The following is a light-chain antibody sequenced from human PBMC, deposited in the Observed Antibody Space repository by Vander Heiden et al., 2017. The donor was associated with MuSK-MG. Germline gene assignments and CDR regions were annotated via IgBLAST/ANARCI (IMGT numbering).Light chain of an antibody. CDR1: SSNIGSGYD. V-gene: IGLV1-40*01. CDR2: GNT. J-gene: IGLJ2*01. CDR3: QSYDSSLSGSL. Sequence: QSVLTQPPSVSGAPGQRVTISCPGSSSNIGSGYDVHWYQQLPGAAPKLLIYGNTIRPSGVPDRFSGSKSGTSASLAITGLQAEDEADYYCQSYDSSLSGSLFGGGTKLTVL.